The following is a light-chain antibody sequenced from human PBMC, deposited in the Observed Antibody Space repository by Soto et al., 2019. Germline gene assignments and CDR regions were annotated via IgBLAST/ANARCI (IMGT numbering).Light chain of an antibody. Sequence: IVMTQSPATLSVSPGERATLSCRASQSVSIDLAWYQQKPGQAPRLLISVASTRATGIPARLSGSGSGTEFTLTSSSLQSEDSAVYYCQQYNDSPTFGQGTKVEI. CDR2: VAS. CDR1: QSVSID. CDR3: QQYNDSPT. J-gene: IGKJ1*01. V-gene: IGKV3D-15*01.